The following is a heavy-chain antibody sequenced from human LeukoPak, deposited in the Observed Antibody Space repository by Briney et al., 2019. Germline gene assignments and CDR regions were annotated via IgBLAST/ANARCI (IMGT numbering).Heavy chain of an antibody. CDR2: IQYDGSNK. J-gene: IGHJ4*02. V-gene: IGHV3-30*02. CDR1: EFTLSNYG. Sequence: GGSPRLSCAASEFTLSNYGMHWVRQAPGKGLEWVAFIQYDGSNKYYGNSVKGRFTISRDTSKNTLYLQMDSLRAEDTAVYYCAKEHGSGSYFDYWGQGTLVTVSS. CDR3: AKEHGSGSYFDY. D-gene: IGHD3-10*01.